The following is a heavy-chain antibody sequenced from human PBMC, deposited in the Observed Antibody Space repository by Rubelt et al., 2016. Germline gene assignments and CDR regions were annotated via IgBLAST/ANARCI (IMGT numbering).Heavy chain of an antibody. Sequence: QLQLQESGPGLVKPSETLPLTCTVSGGSISRSSYYWGWIRQPPGKGLEWIGSIYYSGSTYYNPSLKSRVTISVDTSKNQFASKGNSVTAADTAVYYGARHHSIFGVVIVSNDAFDIWGQGTMVTVAS. CDR3: ARHHSIFGVVIVSNDAFDI. J-gene: IGHJ3*02. D-gene: IGHD3-3*01. CDR2: IYYSGST. CDR1: GGSISRSSYY. V-gene: IGHV4-39*01.